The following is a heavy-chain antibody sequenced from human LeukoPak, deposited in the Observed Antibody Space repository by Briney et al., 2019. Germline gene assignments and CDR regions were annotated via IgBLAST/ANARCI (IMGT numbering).Heavy chain of an antibody. CDR1: GYTLTELS. D-gene: IGHD1-1*01. J-gene: IGHJ4*02. CDR3: VKGYVQ. Sequence: ASVKVSCKVSGYTLTELSMHWGRQAPGKGREGMGGFDPEDGETISEQKFQGRVTMTEDTSTDTAYLALSSLRSEDTAVYYCVKGYVQWGQGKVVTVSS. CDR2: FDPEDGET. V-gene: IGHV1-24*01.